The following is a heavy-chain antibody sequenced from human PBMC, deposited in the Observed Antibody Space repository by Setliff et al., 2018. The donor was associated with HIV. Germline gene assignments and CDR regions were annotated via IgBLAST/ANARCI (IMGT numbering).Heavy chain of an antibody. V-gene: IGHV3-7*01. CDR1: GLPFYNYW. CDR2: IKQDGSDM. D-gene: IGHD1-26*01. Sequence: GGSLRLSCVASGLPFYNYWMTWLRRAPGRGLEWVANIKQDGSDMHYIESVKGRFTIFRDNAKNSLSLQMISLRAEDTAVYYCAREGRVREVGETIQYYNYMDVWGKGTTVTVSS. J-gene: IGHJ6*03. CDR3: AREGRVREVGETIQYYNYMDV.